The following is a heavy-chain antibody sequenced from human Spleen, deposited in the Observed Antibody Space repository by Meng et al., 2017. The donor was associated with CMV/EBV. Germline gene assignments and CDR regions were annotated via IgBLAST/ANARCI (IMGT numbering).Heavy chain of an antibody. CDR1: GFTFSSYA. CDR3: AKSGTSSVRGGMDV. V-gene: IGHV3-23*01. CDR2: ISGSGGST. J-gene: IGHJ6*02. Sequence: GESLKISCAASGFTFSSYAMSWVRQAPGKGLEWVSAISGSGGSTYYADSVKGRFTISRDNSKNTLYLQMNSLRAEDTAVYYCAKSGTSSVRGGMDVWGQGTTVTVSS. D-gene: IGHD2-2*01.